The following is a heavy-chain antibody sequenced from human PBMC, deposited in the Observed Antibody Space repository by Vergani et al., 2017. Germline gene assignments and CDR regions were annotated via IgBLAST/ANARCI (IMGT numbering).Heavy chain of an antibody. CDR1: GGSISSGSYY. CDR3: ARASGRYCSSTSCYSNWFDP. D-gene: IGHD2-2*01. Sequence: QVQLQESGPGLVKPSQTLSLTCTVSGGSISSGSYYWSWIRQPAGKGLEWIGRIYTSGSTNYNPSLKSRVTISVDTSKNQFSLKLSSVTAADTAVYYCARASGRYCSSTSCYSNWFDPWGQGTLVTVSS. CDR2: IYTSGST. V-gene: IGHV4-61*02. J-gene: IGHJ5*02.